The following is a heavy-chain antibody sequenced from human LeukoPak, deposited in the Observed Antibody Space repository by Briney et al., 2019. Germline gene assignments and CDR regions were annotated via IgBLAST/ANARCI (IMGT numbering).Heavy chain of an antibody. CDR3: ATIAARLIDAFDI. CDR2: INTDGSTT. CDR1: GFTFSSYW. Sequence: PGGSLRLSCAASGFTFSSYWMHWVRQAPGEGLVWVSRINTDGSTTSYADSVKGRFTLSRDNSKNTLYLQMNSLRAEDTAVYYCATIAARLIDAFDIWGQGTMVTVSS. D-gene: IGHD6-6*01. V-gene: IGHV3-74*01. J-gene: IGHJ3*02.